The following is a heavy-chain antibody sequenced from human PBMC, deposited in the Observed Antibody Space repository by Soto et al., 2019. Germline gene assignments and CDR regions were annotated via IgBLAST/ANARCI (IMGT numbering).Heavy chain of an antibody. CDR1: GVSFSGCS. J-gene: IGHJ4*02. D-gene: IGHD3-3*01. CDR3: VKWRCQRGY. CDR2: ISGSGGST. Sequence: GGTLTLSCVVSGVSFSGCSMSWVRQSPGEGLEWVSWISGSGGSTYDADSVKGRFIISRDNSKSTLYLQMNSLRPEDTAIYTCVKWRCQRGYWGQGTLVTVSS. V-gene: IGHV3-23*01.